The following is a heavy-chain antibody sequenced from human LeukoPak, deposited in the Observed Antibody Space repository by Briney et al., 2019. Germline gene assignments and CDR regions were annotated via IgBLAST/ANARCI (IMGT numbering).Heavy chain of an antibody. CDR1: GGSFSGYY. D-gene: IGHD2-15*01. J-gene: IGHJ6*03. Sequence: SETLSLTCAVYGGSFSGYYWSWIRQPPGKGLEWIGEINHSGSTNYNPSLKSRVTISVDTSKNQFSLKLSSVTAADTAVYYCARADRWGSGGRGYYYMDVWGKGTTVTVSS. V-gene: IGHV4-34*01. CDR2: INHSGST. CDR3: ARADRWGSGGRGYYYMDV.